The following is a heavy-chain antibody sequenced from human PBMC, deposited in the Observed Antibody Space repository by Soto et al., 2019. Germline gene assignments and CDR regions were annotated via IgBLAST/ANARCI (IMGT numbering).Heavy chain of an antibody. CDR3: AGGGFGGARDY. CDR1: VGYISSGGYS. Sequence: QLQLQESGSGLVKPSQTLSLTCAVSVGYISSGGYSWSWIRQPPGKGLEWIGYIYHSGSTYYNPSLKSRVTISVDRSQNQFSLKLSSGTAAETAVYYVAGGGFGGARDYWGQGTLVTVSS. J-gene: IGHJ4*02. V-gene: IGHV4-30-2*01. CDR2: IYHSGST. D-gene: IGHD3-3*01.